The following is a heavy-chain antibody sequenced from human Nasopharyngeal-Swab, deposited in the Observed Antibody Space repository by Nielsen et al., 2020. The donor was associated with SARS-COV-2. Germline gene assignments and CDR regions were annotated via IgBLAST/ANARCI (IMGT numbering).Heavy chain of an antibody. Sequence: GGSLRLSCAASGFTFSSYWMSWVRQAPGKGLEWVANIKQDGSEKYYVDSVKGRFTISRDNAKNSLYLQMNSLRAEDTAVYYCARGPTAYYYYGMDVWGQGTTVTVSS. CDR3: ARGPTAYYYYGMDV. V-gene: IGHV3-7*01. CDR2: IKQDGSEK. J-gene: IGHJ6*02. CDR1: GFTFSSYW.